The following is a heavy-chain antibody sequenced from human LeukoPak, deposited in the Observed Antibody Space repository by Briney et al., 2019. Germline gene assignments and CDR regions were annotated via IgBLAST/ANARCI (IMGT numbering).Heavy chain of an antibody. CDR1: DGSITTDDYF. CDR3: ARVNQEDYYDSSGYYSPFDF. V-gene: IGHV4-30-2*01. Sequence: SETLSLTCTVSDGSITTDDYFWSWIRQPPGKGLEWIGYISHCGHTYSNPSLKSRVTMSVDGSQNQFSLKLSSVTAADTAVYYCARVNQEDYYDSSGYYSPFDFWGQGTLVTVSS. D-gene: IGHD3-22*01. J-gene: IGHJ4*02. CDR2: ISHCGHT.